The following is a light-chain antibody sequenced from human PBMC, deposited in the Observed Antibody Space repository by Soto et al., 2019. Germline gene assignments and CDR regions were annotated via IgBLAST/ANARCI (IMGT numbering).Light chain of an antibody. CDR2: EVN. CDR3: CSSVGSPNWV. V-gene: IGLV2-23*02. CDR1: SSDVGSCNC. J-gene: IGLJ3*02. Sequence: QSALTQPASVSGSPGQSITISCTGTSSDVGSCNCVSWYQQHPGKAPTLIIYEVNKLPSGVSDRFSGSKSGNTASLTISGLQAEDEADYYCCSSVGSPNWVFGGGTQLTVL.